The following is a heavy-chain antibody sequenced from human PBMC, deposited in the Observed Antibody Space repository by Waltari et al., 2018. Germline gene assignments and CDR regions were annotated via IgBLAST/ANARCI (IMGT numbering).Heavy chain of an antibody. CDR3: TRTYASSGNDF. D-gene: IGHD3-10*01. J-gene: IGHJ4*02. CDR2: INKDVSAK. CDR1: GVTFSDYW. Sequence: EVQLVESGGALVQPGGSLRRCCERSGVTFSDYWMPWVRQAPGKGLEWVANINKDVSAKKDVDSVKGRFAISRDNAKNSLFLQMNSLRAEDTALYYCTRTYASSGNDFWGQGTLVTVSS. V-gene: IGHV3-7*01.